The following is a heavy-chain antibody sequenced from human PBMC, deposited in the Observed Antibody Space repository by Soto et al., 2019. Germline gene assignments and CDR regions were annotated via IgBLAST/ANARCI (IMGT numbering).Heavy chain of an antibody. D-gene: IGHD5-18*01. CDR2: INPSGGST. J-gene: IGHJ5*02. Sequence: ASVKVSCKASGYTFTSYYMHCVRQAPGQGLEWMGIINPSGGSTSYAQKFQGRVTMTRDTSTSTVYMELSSLRSEDTAVYYCAREYSYGYGSSGWFGPWGQGTLVTVSS. V-gene: IGHV1-46*01. CDR3: AREYSYGYGSSGWFGP. CDR1: GYTFTSYY.